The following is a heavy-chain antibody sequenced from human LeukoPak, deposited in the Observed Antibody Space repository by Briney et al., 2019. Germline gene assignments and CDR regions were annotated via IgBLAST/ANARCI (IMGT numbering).Heavy chain of an antibody. J-gene: IGHJ5*02. V-gene: IGHV4-4*07. CDR3: ARDRLPGAVAVTWFDP. D-gene: IGHD6-19*01. Sequence: SETLSLTCTVSGGSISSYYWSWIRQPAGKGLEWIGRIYTSGSTNYNPSLKSRVTMSVDTSKNQFSLKLSSVTAADTAVHYCARDRLPGAVAVTWFDPWGQGTLVTVSS. CDR2: IYTSGST. CDR1: GGSISSYY.